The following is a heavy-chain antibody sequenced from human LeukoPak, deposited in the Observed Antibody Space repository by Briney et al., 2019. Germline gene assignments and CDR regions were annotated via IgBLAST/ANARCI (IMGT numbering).Heavy chain of an antibody. Sequence: SGGSLRLSCAASGFTFSSYGMSWVRQAPGKGLEWVSAISGSGGSTYYADSVKGRFTISRDNSKNTLYLQMYSLRAEDTAVYYCAKEGYCSSTSCYHGYYFDYWGQGTLVTVSS. D-gene: IGHD2-2*01. CDR1: GFTFSSYG. V-gene: IGHV3-23*01. CDR3: AKEGYCSSTSCYHGYYFDY. CDR2: ISGSGGST. J-gene: IGHJ4*02.